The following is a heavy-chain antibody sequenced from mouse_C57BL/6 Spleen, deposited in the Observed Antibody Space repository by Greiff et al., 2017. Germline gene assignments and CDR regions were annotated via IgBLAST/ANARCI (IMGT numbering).Heavy chain of an antibody. J-gene: IGHJ3*01. CDR3: TGGKGCFAY. V-gene: IGHV6-3*01. CDR2: IRLKSDNYAT. CDR1: GFTFSNYW. Sequence: EVKLMESGGGLVQPGGSMKLSCVASGFTFSNYWMNWVRQSPEKGLEWVAQIRLKSDNYATHYAESVKGRFTISRDDSKSSVYLQMNNLRAEDTGIYYCTGGKGCFAYWGQGTLVTVSA.